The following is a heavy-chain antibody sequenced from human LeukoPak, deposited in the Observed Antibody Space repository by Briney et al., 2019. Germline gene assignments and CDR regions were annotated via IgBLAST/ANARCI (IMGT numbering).Heavy chain of an antibody. CDR3: ARAAPYSSSFKYFQH. CDR1: GFTFSSYS. D-gene: IGHD6-13*01. CDR2: ISSSSSTI. Sequence: GGSLRLSCAASGFTFSSYSMNWVRQAPGKGLEWVSYISSSSSTIYYADSVKGRFTISRDNAKSSLYLQMNSLRDEDTAVYYCARAAPYSSSFKYFQHWGQGTLVTVSS. V-gene: IGHV3-48*02. J-gene: IGHJ1*01.